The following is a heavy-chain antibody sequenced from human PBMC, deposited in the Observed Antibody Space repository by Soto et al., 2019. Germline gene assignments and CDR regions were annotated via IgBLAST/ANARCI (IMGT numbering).Heavy chain of an antibody. J-gene: IGHJ4*02. CDR1: GGSFSNYF. CDR3: ARGRITGTATMGY. D-gene: IGHD1-20*01. Sequence: QVQLQQWGAGLLKPSETLSLTCAVYGGSFSNYFWSWIRQPPGKGLEWIGEINHSGSTNYNPSLKSRFTISVDTSKNQFSLKLSSVTAADTAVYFCARGRITGTATMGYWGQGTLVTVSS. CDR2: INHSGST. V-gene: IGHV4-34*01.